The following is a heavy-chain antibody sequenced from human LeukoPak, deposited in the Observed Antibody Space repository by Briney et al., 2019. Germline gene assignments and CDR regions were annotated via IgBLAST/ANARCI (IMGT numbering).Heavy chain of an antibody. CDR2: IKAGNGDT. Sequence: ASVRVSCMASGYTFTTYAIHWMRQGAGQRLEWMVCIKAGNGDTKYSQRFQGRLTLSTNTSASTAYMELSRLSSEDTAVYFRARGAAAVDYWGQGTRVTVSS. D-gene: IGHD6-13*01. V-gene: IGHV1-3*01. J-gene: IGHJ4*02. CDR1: GYTFTTYA. CDR3: ARGAAAVDY.